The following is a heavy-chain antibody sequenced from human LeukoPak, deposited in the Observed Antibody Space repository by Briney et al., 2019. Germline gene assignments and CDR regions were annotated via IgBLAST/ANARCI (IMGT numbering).Heavy chain of an antibody. CDR2: IWYDGSNK. D-gene: IGHD3-10*01. CDR3: AKNSGRSGLFDP. J-gene: IGHJ5*02. Sequence: PGGSLRLSCAASGFTFSSYGMHWVRQAPGKGLEWVAVIWYDGSNKYYADSVKGRFTISRDNSKNTLYLQMNSLRAEDTAVYYCAKNSGRSGLFDPWGQGTLVTVSS. V-gene: IGHV3-30*02. CDR1: GFTFSSYG.